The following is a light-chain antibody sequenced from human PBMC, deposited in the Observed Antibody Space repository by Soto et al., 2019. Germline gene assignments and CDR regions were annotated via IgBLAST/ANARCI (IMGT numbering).Light chain of an antibody. J-gene: IGKJ1*01. CDR1: QTVRNNY. CDR3: QQYKSYWT. CDR2: ASS. Sequence: EFVLTQSPGTLSLSPGERATLSCRASQTVRNNYLAWYQQKPGQAPRLLIYASSNRATGIPDRFSGSASGTDFTLTISSLQPDDFATYYCQQYKSYWTFGQGTKVDIK. V-gene: IGKV3-20*01.